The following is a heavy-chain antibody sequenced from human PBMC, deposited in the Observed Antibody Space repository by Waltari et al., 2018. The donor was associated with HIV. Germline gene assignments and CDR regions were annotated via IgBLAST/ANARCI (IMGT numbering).Heavy chain of an antibody. Sequence: QVQLVQSGAEVKKPGSSVRVSCKVSGGTFSSYAISWVRQAPRQGLEWMGGFIPAFGTANYAERFQGRVTITADEYTSTAYMDLSSLRSEDTAVYFCARDHRGNKLLYGMDVWGQGTTVTV. V-gene: IGHV1-69*01. J-gene: IGHJ6*02. CDR2: FIPAFGTA. CDR3: ARDHRGNKLLYGMDV. CDR1: GGTFSSYA.